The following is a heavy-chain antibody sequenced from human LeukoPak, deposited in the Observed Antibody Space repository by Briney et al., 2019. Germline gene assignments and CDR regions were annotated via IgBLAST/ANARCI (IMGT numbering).Heavy chain of an antibody. V-gene: IGHV3-53*01. CDR2: IYSGGST. CDR3: ARDNRYGDYSRRYYYGMDV. CDR1: GFTFSSYW. D-gene: IGHD4-17*01. Sequence: GGSLRLSCAASGFTFSSYWMHWVRQAPGKGLEWVSVIYSGGSTYYADSVKGRFTISRDNSKNTLYLQMNSLRAEDTAVYYCARDNRYGDYSRRYYYGMDVWGQGTTVTVSS. J-gene: IGHJ6*02.